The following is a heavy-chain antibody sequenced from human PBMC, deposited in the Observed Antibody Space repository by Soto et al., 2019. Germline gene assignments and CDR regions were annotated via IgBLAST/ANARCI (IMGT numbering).Heavy chain of an antibody. V-gene: IGHV3-43*01. Sequence: GGSLRLSCAASGFTFDDYTMHWVRQAPGKGLEWVSLISWDGGSTYYADSVKGRFTISRDNSKNSLYLQMNSLRTEDTALYYCAKELFAYGGTTSESYYGMDVWGQGTTVTVSS. CDR2: ISWDGGST. CDR3: AKELFAYGGTTSESYYGMDV. J-gene: IGHJ6*02. CDR1: GFTFDDYT. D-gene: IGHD1-1*01.